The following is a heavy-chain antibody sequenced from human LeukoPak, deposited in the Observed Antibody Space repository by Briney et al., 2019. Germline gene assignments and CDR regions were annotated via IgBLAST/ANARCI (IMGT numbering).Heavy chain of an antibody. CDR3: ARVRKLRTRGVMDPLDY. CDR1: GFTFNYYW. J-gene: IGHJ4*02. Sequence: GGSLRLSCAASGFTFNYYWLTWVRQAPGKGLEWVANIQQDGSEKYYVDSVRGRFIISGDNAKNSLYLQMNSLRAEDTTVYYCARVRKLRTRGVMDPLDYWGQGTLVTVSS. V-gene: IGHV3-7*01. D-gene: IGHD3-10*01. CDR2: IQQDGSEK.